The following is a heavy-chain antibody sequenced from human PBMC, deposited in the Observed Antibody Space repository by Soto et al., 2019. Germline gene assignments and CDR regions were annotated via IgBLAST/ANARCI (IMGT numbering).Heavy chain of an antibody. CDR2: ISDDGNNK. V-gene: IGHV3-30-3*01. Sequence: PGGSLRLSCGASAFTFNTYAMHWVRQAPGKGLEWVAVISDDGNNKYYADSVKGRFTISRDNSKNTVYLQVSSLKTEDTTVSYCARGAYSSGWTHYFDTWGQGTPVTVSS. CDR1: AFTFNTYA. CDR3: ARGAYSSGWTHYFDT. D-gene: IGHD6-25*01. J-gene: IGHJ4*02.